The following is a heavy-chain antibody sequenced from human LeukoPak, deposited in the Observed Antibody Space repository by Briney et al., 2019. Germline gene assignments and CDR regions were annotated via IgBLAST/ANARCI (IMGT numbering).Heavy chain of an antibody. Sequence: PGSSLRLSCVASGFSFGGFAMYWVRQAPGKGLEWVSLISYDATNKYYADSVRGRFTISGDNSKNTLFLQMNSLRPQDTAVYYSLRDLLMTDQDFWGQGTLVTVSS. CDR1: GFSFGGFA. J-gene: IGHJ4*02. V-gene: IGHV3-30*01. CDR2: ISYDATNK. D-gene: IGHD2-21*02. CDR3: LRDLLMTDQDF.